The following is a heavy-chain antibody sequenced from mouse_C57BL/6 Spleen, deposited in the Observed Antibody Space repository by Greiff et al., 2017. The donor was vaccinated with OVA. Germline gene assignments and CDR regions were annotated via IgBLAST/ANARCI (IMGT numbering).Heavy chain of an antibody. Sequence: QVQLQQSGPELVKPGASVKISCKASGYAFSSSWMNWVKQRPGQGLEWIGRIYPGDGDTNYNGKFKGKATLTADKDSSTAYMQLSSLTSEDSAVYFCARIGDGYSLYAMDFWGQGTSVTVSS. J-gene: IGHJ4*01. D-gene: IGHD2-3*01. CDR3: ARIGDGYSLYAMDF. V-gene: IGHV1-82*01. CDR2: IYPGDGDT. CDR1: GYAFSSSW.